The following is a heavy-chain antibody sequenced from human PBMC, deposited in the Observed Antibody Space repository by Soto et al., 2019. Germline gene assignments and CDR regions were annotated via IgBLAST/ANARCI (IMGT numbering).Heavy chain of an antibody. J-gene: IGHJ6*02. D-gene: IGHD2-2*01. Sequence: GGSLRLSCGASGFTVSSYGMHWVRQAPGKGLEWVAVISYDGSNKYYADSVKGRVTISRDNSKNTLYLQMNSLRAEDTAVYYCALVPAAMDPVCSYYGMDVWGQGTTVTVS. V-gene: IGHV3-30*03. CDR1: GFTVSSYG. CDR2: ISYDGSNK. CDR3: ALVPAAMDPVCSYYGMDV.